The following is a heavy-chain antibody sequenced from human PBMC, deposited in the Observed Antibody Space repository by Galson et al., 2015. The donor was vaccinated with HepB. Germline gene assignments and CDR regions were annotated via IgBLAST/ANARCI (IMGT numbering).Heavy chain of an antibody. V-gene: IGHV1-18*04. D-gene: IGHD4/OR15-4a*01. CDR2: ISANSGNT. J-gene: IGHJ4*02. CDR1: GYTFTTNG. Sequence: QSGAEVKKPGESLKISCKASGYTFTTNGISWVRQAPGQGLEWMGWISANSGNTKYAQNLQGRVTLTRDTSTSTAYLELRSLRSDDTAAYYCARDRDYRFDYWGQGTLVTVSS. CDR3: ARDRDYRFDY.